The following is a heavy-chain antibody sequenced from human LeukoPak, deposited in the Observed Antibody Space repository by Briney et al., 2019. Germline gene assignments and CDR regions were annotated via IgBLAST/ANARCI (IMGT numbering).Heavy chain of an antibody. CDR2: IYSSGST. D-gene: IGHD1-14*01. CDR3: ARDRKYYYHMDV. CDR1: GGSFSGYY. J-gene: IGHJ6*04. Sequence: RASETLSLTCAVYGGSFSGYYWSWIRQPPGKGLEWIGSIYSSGSTYYNPSLKSRVTISVDTSKNQFSLNLSSVTAADTAVYYCARDRKYYYHMDVWGKGTTVTVSS. V-gene: IGHV4-34*01.